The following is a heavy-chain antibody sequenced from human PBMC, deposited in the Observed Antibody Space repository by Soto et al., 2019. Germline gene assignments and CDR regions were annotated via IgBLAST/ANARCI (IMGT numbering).Heavy chain of an antibody. V-gene: IGHV3-30-3*01. CDR3: ARVQTHIVVVTAMPYYYYGMDV. CDR1: GFTFSSYA. CDR2: ISYDGSNK. Sequence: SLRLSCAASGFTFSSYAMHWVRQAPGKGLEWVAVISYDGSNKYYADSVKGRFTISRDNSKNTLYLQMNSLRAEDTAVYYCARVQTHIVVVTAMPYYYYGMDVWGQGTTVTVSS. D-gene: IGHD2-21*02. J-gene: IGHJ6*02.